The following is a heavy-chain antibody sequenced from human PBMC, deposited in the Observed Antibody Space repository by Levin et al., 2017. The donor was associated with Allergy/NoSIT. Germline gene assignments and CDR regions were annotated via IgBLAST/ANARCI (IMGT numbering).Heavy chain of an antibody. J-gene: IGHJ3*02. CDR2: ISYDGSNK. Sequence: GESLKISCAASGFTFSSYGMHWVRQAPGKGLEWVAVISYDGSNKYYADSVKGRFTISRDNSKNTLYLQMNSLRAEDTAVYYCAKGGITMVQGAYAFDIWGQGTMVTVSS. D-gene: IGHD3-10*01. V-gene: IGHV3-30*18. CDR1: GFTFSSYG. CDR3: AKGGITMVQGAYAFDI.